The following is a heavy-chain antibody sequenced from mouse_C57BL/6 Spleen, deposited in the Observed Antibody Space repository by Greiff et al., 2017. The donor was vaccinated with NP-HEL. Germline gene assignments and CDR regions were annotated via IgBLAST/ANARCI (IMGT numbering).Heavy chain of an antibody. CDR1: GFTFSSYA. J-gene: IGHJ4*01. D-gene: IGHD1-1*01. Sequence: EVKLQESGGGLVKPGGSLKLSCAASGFTFSSYAMSWVRQTPEKRLEWVATISDGGSYTYYPDNVKGRFTISRDNAKNNLYLQMSHLKSEDTAMYYCAREAYYGSSHYYAMDYWGQGTSVTVSS. CDR2: ISDGGSYT. V-gene: IGHV5-4*01. CDR3: AREAYYGSSHYYAMDY.